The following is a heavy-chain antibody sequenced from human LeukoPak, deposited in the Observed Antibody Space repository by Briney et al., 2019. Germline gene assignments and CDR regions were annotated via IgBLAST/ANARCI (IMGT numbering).Heavy chain of an antibody. V-gene: IGHV3-23*01. J-gene: IGHJ2*01. Sequence: PGGSLRLSCAASGFTFSSYAMSWVRQVPGKGLEWVSAISGSGGSTYYADSVKGRFTISRDNSKNTLYLQMNSLRAEDTAVYYCAKDPGTYYYDSSGLPNWYFDLWGRGTLVTVSS. CDR3: AKDPGTYYYDSSGLPNWYFDL. CDR1: GFTFSSYA. CDR2: ISGSGGST. D-gene: IGHD3-22*01.